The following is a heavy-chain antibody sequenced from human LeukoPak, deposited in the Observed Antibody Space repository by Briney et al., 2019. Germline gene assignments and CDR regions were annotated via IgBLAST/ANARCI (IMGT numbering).Heavy chain of an antibody. Sequence: PGRSLRLSCAASGFTFDDYAMHWVRQAPGKGLEWVSGISWNSGSIGYADSVKGRFTISRDNAKNSLYLQMNSLRDEDTALYYCTKDISGYRLGRGVDYWGQGTLVTVSS. D-gene: IGHD1-1*01. V-gene: IGHV3-9*01. J-gene: IGHJ4*02. CDR2: ISWNSGSI. CDR1: GFTFDDYA. CDR3: TKDISGYRLGRGVDY.